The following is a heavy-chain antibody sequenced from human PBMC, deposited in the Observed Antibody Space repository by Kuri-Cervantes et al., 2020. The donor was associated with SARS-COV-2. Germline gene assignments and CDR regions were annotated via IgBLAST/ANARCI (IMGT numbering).Heavy chain of an antibody. CDR1: GGSISSHY. CDR3: ARDIHDYDFWSISP. V-gene: IGHV4-59*11. J-gene: IGHJ5*02. D-gene: IGHD3-3*01. Sequence: SETLSLICTVSGGSISSHYWSWIRQPPGKGLEWIGYIYYSGSTNYNPSLKSRVTISVDTSKNQFSLKLSSVTAADTAVYYCARDIHDYDFWSISPWGQGTLVTVSS. CDR2: IYYSGST.